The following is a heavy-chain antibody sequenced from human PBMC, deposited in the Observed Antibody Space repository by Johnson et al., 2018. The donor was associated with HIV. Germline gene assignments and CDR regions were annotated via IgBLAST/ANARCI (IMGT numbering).Heavy chain of an antibody. CDR2: SSSDESNK. CDR1: GFTFSSFA. J-gene: IGHJ3*02. V-gene: IGHV3-30*04. Sequence: QVQLVESGGGVVQPGRSLRLSCAASGFTFSSFAIHWVRQGPGKGLEWVAVSSSDESNKYYLDSVKGRFSISRDNSRKTLYLQMSSLRAEDTAMYFCAREGYYASRGTFDIWGEGTMVTVSS. D-gene: IGHD3-10*01. CDR3: AREGYYASRGTFDI.